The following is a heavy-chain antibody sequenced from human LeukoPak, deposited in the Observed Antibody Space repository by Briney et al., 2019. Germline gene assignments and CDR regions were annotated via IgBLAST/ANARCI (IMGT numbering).Heavy chain of an antibody. V-gene: IGHV4-34*01. J-gene: IGHJ5*02. CDR2: INHSGST. D-gene: IGHD3-3*01. CDR3: ARVVASIFGVVTPRPNWFDP. Sequence: SETLSLTCAVYGGSFSGYYWSWIRQPPGKGLERIGEINHSGSTNYNPSLKSRVTISVDTSKNQFSLKLSSVTAADTAVYYCARVVASIFGVVTPRPNWFDPWGQGTLVTVSS. CDR1: GGSFSGYY.